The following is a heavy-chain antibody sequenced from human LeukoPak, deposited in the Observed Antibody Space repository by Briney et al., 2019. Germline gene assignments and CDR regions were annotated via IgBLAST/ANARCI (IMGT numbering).Heavy chain of an antibody. CDR2: ISYDGSNK. CDR3: ARAGPAAIVGVDY. D-gene: IGHD2-2*01. Sequence: GRSLRLSCAASGFTFSSYVMHWVRQAPGKGLEWVAVISYDGSNKYYADSVKGRFTISRDNSKNTLYLQMNSLRAEDTAVYYCARAGPAAIVGVDYWGQGTLVTVSS. J-gene: IGHJ4*02. V-gene: IGHV3-30*04. CDR1: GFTFSSYV.